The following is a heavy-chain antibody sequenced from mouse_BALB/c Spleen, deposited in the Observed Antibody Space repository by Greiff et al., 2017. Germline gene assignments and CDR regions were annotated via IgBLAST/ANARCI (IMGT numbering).Heavy chain of an antibody. CDR3: ARDQLRGFAY. CDR1: GYAFSSYW. D-gene: IGHD3-3*01. J-gene: IGHJ3*01. V-gene: IGHV1-80*01. Sequence: QVQLQQSGAELVRPGSSVKISCKASGYAFSSYWMNWVKQRPGQGLEWIGQIYPGDGDTNYNGKFKGKATLTADKSSSTAYMQLSSLTSEDSAVYFCARDQLRGFAYWGQGTLVTVSA. CDR2: IYPGDGDT.